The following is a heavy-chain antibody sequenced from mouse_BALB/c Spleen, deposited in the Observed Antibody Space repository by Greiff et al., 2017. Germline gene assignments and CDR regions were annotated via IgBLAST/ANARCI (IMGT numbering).Heavy chain of an antibody. D-gene: IGHD1-1*01. CDR1: GYTFTSYV. CDR2: INPYNDGT. J-gene: IGHJ2*01. CDR3: ARSGNYYGSSPYYFDY. Sequence: EVQLQQSGPELVKPGASVKMSCKASGYTFTSYVMHWVKQKPGQGLEWIGYINPYNDGTKYNEKFKGKATLTSDKSSSTAYMELSSLTSEDSAVYYCARSGNYYGSSPYYFDYWGQGTTLTVSS. V-gene: IGHV1-14*01.